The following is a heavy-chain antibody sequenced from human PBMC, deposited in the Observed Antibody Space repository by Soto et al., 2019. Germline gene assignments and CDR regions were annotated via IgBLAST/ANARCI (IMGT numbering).Heavy chain of an antibody. CDR3: ARAPANNERSGYGVNDAFAI. Sequence: GGSLRLSCAASGFTFSSYDMHWVRQATGKGLEWVSAIGTAGDTYYPGSVKGRFTISRENAKNSLYLQMNSLRAGDTAVYYCARAPANNERSGYGVNDAFAIWGQGTLVTVSS. D-gene: IGHD5-12*01. J-gene: IGHJ3*02. V-gene: IGHV3-13*01. CDR2: IGTAGDT. CDR1: GFTFSSYD.